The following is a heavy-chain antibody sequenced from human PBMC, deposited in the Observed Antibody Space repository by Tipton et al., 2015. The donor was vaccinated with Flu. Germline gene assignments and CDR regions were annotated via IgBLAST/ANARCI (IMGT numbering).Heavy chain of an antibody. CDR2: INPNTGGT. V-gene: IGHV1-2*06. D-gene: IGHD3-16*01. Sequence: QMQLVQSGAEVKKPGASVEVSCKASGYTFTGYYIHWVRQAPGQGLEWMGRINPNTGGTNYAQKFQGRVTMTRDTSISTAYMELSRLRSDDTAVYYCARHRSIWGTRRNAPGNWFDPWGQGTLVTVSS. J-gene: IGHJ5*02. CDR1: GYTFTGYY. CDR3: ARHRSIWGTRRNAPGNWFDP.